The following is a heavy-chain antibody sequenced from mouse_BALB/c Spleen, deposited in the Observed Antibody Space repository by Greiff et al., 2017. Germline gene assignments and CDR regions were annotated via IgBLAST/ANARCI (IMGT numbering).Heavy chain of an antibody. Sequence: QVQLQQPGAELVMPGASVKMSCKASGYTFTDYWMHWVKQRPGQGLEWIGAIDTSDSYTSYNQKFKGKATLTVDESSSTAYMQLSSLTSEDSAVYYCARSTMITTAWFAYWGQGTLVTVSA. J-gene: IGHJ3*01. D-gene: IGHD2-4*01. CDR1: GYTFTDYW. V-gene: IGHV1-69*01. CDR2: IDTSDSYT. CDR3: ARSTMITTAWFAY.